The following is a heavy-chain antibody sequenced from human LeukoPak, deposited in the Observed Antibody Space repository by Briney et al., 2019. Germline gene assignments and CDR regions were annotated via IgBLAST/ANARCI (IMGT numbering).Heavy chain of an antibody. CDR3: ASLTAAAGTLRFDP. V-gene: IGHV3-53*01. CDR2: IYSGGST. Sequence: GGSLRLSCAASGFTVSSNYMSWVRQAPGKGLEWVSIIYSGGSTFYADSVKGRFTISRDNSKNTLYPQMNSLRAEDTAVYYCASLTAAAGTLRFDPWGQGTLVTVSS. CDR1: GFTVSSNY. J-gene: IGHJ5*02. D-gene: IGHD6-13*01.